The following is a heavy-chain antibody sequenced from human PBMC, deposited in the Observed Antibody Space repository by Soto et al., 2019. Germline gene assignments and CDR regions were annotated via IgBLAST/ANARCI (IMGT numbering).Heavy chain of an antibody. Sequence: SETLSLTCAVYGGSFSGYYWSWIRQPPGKGLEWIGEINHSGSTNYSPSLKSRVTISVDTSKNQFSLKLSSVTAADTAVYYCARRRLYYYGSGPSDYWGQGTLVTVSS. J-gene: IGHJ4*02. V-gene: IGHV4-34*01. CDR1: GGSFSGYY. D-gene: IGHD3-10*01. CDR3: ARRRLYYYGSGPSDY. CDR2: INHSGST.